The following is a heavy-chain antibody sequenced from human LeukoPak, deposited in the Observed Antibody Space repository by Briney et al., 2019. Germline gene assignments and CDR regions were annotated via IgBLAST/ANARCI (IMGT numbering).Heavy chain of an antibody. V-gene: IGHV3-30*18. Sequence: GRSLRLSCAASGFTFSSYGMHWVRQAPGKGLEWVAVISYDGSNKYYADSVKGRFTISRDNSKNTLYLQMNSLRAEDTAVYYCAKDGRHGDCYFDFWGQGTLVTVSS. J-gene: IGHJ4*02. CDR3: AKDGRHGDCYFDF. CDR2: ISYDGSNK. CDR1: GFTFSSYG. D-gene: IGHD2-21*02.